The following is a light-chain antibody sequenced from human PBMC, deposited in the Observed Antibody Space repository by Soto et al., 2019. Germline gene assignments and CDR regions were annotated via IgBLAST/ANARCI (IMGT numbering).Light chain of an antibody. Sequence: EIQMTQSPSSLSASVGDRVTITCRASQSMSSYLDWYQHKPGKAPKLLIYAASSMTSGVPSRFSGSGSGTDFTLTISSLQPEDFAPYYCQQTFNTPQSTFGQGTKLEIK. CDR2: AAS. J-gene: IGKJ2*01. V-gene: IGKV1-39*01. CDR1: QSMSSY. CDR3: QQTFNTPQST.